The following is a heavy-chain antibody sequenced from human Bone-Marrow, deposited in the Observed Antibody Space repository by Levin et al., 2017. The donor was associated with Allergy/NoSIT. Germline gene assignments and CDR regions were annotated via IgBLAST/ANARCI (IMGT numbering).Heavy chain of an antibody. V-gene: IGHV3-23*01. CDR1: GFTYSIYA. Sequence: GGSLRLSCAASGFTYSIYAMNWVRQAPGKGLEWVAGLTGSGTTADYANSVKGRFTISRDNFQNTVFLQMNSLRPEDTAVYYCARGDTGMITGFEYWGQGTLV. CDR3: ARGDTGMITGFEY. J-gene: IGHJ4*02. D-gene: IGHD3-16*01. CDR2: LTGSGTTA.